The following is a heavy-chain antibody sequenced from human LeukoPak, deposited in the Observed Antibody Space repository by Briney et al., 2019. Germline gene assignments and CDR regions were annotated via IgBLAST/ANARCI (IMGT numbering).Heavy chain of an antibody. Sequence: SETLSLTCTVSGYSISSGYYWGWIRQTPGQGLEWIGNIFYSGGTYYSPSLTSRVTISLDTSRNQFSLKLNSVTAADTAVYYCAKSNGYGLVDIWGQGTMVTVSS. V-gene: IGHV4-38-2*02. CDR3: AKSNGYGLVDI. J-gene: IGHJ3*02. D-gene: IGHD3-10*01. CDR2: IFYSGGT. CDR1: GYSISSGYY.